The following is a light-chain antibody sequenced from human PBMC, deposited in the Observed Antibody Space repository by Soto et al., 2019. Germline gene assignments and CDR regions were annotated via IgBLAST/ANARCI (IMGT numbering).Light chain of an antibody. Sequence: DVQMTQSPSSLSASVRDRVTISCQASQDISNSLNWYQQKPGKAPKLLICDASNLEPGVPSRFSGSGSGTDFAFTISSLQPDDIGIYYCQQYYSYPWTFGQGTKVEIK. CDR1: QDISNS. J-gene: IGKJ1*01. CDR3: QQYYSYPWT. CDR2: DAS. V-gene: IGKV1-33*01.